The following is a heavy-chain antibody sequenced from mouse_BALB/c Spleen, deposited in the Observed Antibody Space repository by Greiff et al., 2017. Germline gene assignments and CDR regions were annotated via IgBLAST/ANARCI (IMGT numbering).Heavy chain of an antibody. V-gene: IGHV5-9-4*01. Sequence: EVKLVESGGGLVKPGGSLKLSCAASGFTFSSYAMSWVRQSPEKRLVWVAEISSGGSYTYYPDTVTGRFTISRDNAKNTLYLEMSSLRSEDTAMYYCAGYDGNYFDYWGQGTTLTVSA. J-gene: IGHJ2*01. CDR3: AGYDGNYFDY. D-gene: IGHD2-12*01. CDR2: ISSGGSYT. CDR1: GFTFSSYA.